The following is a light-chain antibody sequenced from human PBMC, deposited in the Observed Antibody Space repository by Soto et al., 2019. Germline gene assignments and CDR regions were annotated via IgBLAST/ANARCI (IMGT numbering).Light chain of an antibody. CDR1: QSVSSN. V-gene: IGKV3-20*01. J-gene: IGKJ1*01. CDR3: QQYASPPKT. CDR2: GAS. Sequence: EVVMEHSPGALSVSRGERGICACRSSQSVSSNLAWYQQKPGQATRLLIYGASSRATGIPDRFSGSGSGTAFTSTIIRLEPEDFAVYSCQQYASPPKTFGQGTKLDIK.